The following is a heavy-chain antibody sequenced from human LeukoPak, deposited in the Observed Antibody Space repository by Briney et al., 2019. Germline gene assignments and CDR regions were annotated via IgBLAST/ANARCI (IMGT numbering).Heavy chain of an antibody. D-gene: IGHD3-22*01. Sequence: PGGSLRLSCAASGFTFSSYGMHWVRQAPGKGLEWVAVIWYDGSNKYYADSVKGRFAISRDNSKNTLYLQMNSLRAEDTAVYYCARVEYDSSGYYYFGAFDIWGQGTMVTVSS. V-gene: IGHV3-33*01. CDR3: ARVEYDSSGYYYFGAFDI. CDR1: GFTFSSYG. CDR2: IWYDGSNK. J-gene: IGHJ3*02.